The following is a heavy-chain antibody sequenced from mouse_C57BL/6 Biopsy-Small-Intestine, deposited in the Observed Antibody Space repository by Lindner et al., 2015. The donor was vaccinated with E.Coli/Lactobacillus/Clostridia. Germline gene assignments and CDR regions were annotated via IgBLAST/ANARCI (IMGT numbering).Heavy chain of an antibody. CDR2: ILPGSDST. Sequence: VQLQESGAELMKPGASVKLSCRATGYTFTGYWIEWIKQRPGHGLEWIGEILPGSDSTKYNEKFWGKATFTGDTPSNTVYMQLSSLTTEDSAIYYCARKFYTMDYWGQGTSVTVSS. CDR3: ARKFYTMDY. V-gene: IGHV1-9*01. CDR1: GYTFTGYW. J-gene: IGHJ4*01.